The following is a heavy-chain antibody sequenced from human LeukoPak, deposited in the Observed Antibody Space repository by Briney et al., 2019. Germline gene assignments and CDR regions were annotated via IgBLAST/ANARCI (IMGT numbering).Heavy chain of an antibody. CDR3: AKGGGQKNWFDP. D-gene: IGHD3-10*01. V-gene: IGHV3-23*01. J-gene: IGHJ5*02. CDR2: ISGSGGST. Sequence: GGSLRLSCAASGFTFRNYAMTWVRQAPGKGLEWVSAISGSGGSTYYADSVKGRFTISRDNSRNTLYLQMNSLRAEDTAVYYCAKGGGQKNWFDPWGQGTLVTVSS. CDR1: GFTFRNYA.